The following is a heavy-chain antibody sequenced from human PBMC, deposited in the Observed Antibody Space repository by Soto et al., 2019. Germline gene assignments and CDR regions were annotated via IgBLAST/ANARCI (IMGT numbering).Heavy chain of an antibody. Sequence: SLRLSCAASGFSFSDSYMSWIRQAPGKGLEWVSYISFSGDVTRYSDSVEGRFTVSRDNAKKSLFLQMNSLRVEDTAVYYCARENGHPGHNYAMDVWGQGTTVTV. CDR3: ARENGHPGHNYAMDV. CDR1: GFSFSDSY. V-gene: IGHV3-11*01. J-gene: IGHJ6*02. D-gene: IGHD2-8*01. CDR2: ISFSGDVT.